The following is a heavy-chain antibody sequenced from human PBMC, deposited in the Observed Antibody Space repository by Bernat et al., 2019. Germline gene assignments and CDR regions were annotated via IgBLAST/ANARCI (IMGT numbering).Heavy chain of an antibody. Sequence: QLQLQESGPGLVKPSETLSLTCTVSGGSISSSSYYWGWIRQPPGKGLEWIGSIYYSGSTYYNPSLKSRVTISVDTSKNHFSLKLSSVTAADTAVYDCAVYGSGIAAATIDYWGQGTLVTVSS. D-gene: IGHD6-13*01. V-gene: IGHV4-39*01. J-gene: IGHJ4*02. CDR3: AVYGSGIAAATIDY. CDR2: IYYSGST. CDR1: GGSISSSSYY.